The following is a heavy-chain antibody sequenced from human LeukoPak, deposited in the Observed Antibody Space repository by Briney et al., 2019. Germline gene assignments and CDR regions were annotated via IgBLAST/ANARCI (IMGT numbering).Heavy chain of an antibody. D-gene: IGHD5-24*01. CDR2: ITPIFGTA. V-gene: IGHV1-69*13. Sequence: SEKVSCKASGGTFSSYAISWVRQAPGQGLEWMGGITPIFGTANYAQKFQGRVTITADESTSTAYMELSSLRSEDTAVYYCARDGYNSRWFDPWGQGTLVTVSS. CDR3: ARDGYNSRWFDP. CDR1: GGTFSSYA. J-gene: IGHJ5*02.